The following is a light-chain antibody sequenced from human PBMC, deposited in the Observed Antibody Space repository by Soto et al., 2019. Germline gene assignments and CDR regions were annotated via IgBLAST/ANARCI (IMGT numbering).Light chain of an antibody. V-gene: IGLV1-47*01. CDR3: AAWDDSLRGVV. CDR1: SSNIGSNC. Sequence: QSVLTQPPSASGTPGQRVTISCSGSSSNIGSNCVYWYQQLPGTAPKLLIYRNNQRPSGVPDRFSGSKSGTSASLAISGLRSEDEADYYCAAWDDSLRGVVFGGGTKLTVL. CDR2: RNN. J-gene: IGLJ2*01.